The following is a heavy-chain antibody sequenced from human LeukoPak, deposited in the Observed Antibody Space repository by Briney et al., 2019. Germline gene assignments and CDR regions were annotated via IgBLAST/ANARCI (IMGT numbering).Heavy chain of an antibody. Sequence: GGSLRLSCAASGFTFSSNEMNWVRQAPGKGLEWVSYIRSSGSTIYYADSVKGRFTISRDNAKNSLYLQMNSLRAEDTAVYYCASQLRSGYYYYYGMDVWGKGTTVTVSS. CDR1: GFTFSSNE. D-gene: IGHD6-19*01. V-gene: IGHV3-48*03. CDR2: IRSSGSTI. CDR3: ASQLRSGYYYYYGMDV. J-gene: IGHJ6*04.